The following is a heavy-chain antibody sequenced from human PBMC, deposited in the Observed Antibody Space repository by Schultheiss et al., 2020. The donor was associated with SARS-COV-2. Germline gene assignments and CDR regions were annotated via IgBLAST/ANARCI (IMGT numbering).Heavy chain of an antibody. CDR3: ARDSGGYYFDY. Sequence: GESLKISCKASGYTFTSYDINWVRQATGQGLEWMGWMNPNSGNTGYAQKFQGRVTMTRNTSISTAYMELSSLRSEDTAVYYCARDSGGYYFDYWGQGTLVTVSS. CDR1: GYTFTSYD. J-gene: IGHJ4*02. V-gene: IGHV1-8*01. D-gene: IGHD3-22*01. CDR2: MNPNSGNT.